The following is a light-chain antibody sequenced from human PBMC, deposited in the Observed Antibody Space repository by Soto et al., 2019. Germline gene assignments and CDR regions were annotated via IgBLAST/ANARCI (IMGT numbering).Light chain of an antibody. J-gene: IGKJ1*01. CDR1: QNIDKW. V-gene: IGKV1-5*03. CDR2: MAS. Sequence: DIQMTQSPSTLSASAGDRVTITCRASQNIDKWLAWYQQRPGKAPKLLIYMASALDSGVPSRFSGSGSVTEFTFTISSLQPDDFATYYCQQYQSFPWTFGRGTKVEIK. CDR3: QQYQSFPWT.